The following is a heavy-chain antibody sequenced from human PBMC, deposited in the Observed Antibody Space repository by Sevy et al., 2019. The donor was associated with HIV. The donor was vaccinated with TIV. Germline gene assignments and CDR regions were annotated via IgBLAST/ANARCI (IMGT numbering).Heavy chain of an antibody. CDR1: GGTFSSYA. J-gene: IGHJ4*02. Sequence: ASVKVSCKASGGTFSSYAISWVRQAPGQGLEWMGGIIPIFGTANYAQKFQGRVTITADESTSTAYMELSSLRSEDTAVYYCARATYYYGLGGEFDYWGQGTLVTVSS. CDR2: IIPIFGTA. V-gene: IGHV1-69*13. CDR3: ARATYYYGLGGEFDY. D-gene: IGHD3-10*01.